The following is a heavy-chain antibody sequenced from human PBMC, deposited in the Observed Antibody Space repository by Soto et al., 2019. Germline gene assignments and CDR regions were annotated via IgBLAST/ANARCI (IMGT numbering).Heavy chain of an antibody. Sequence: ASVKVSCKASGYTFTSYCINWVRQAPGQGLEWMGWISAYNGSTNYAQKFQGRVTMSTDTYTSTAYMELRSLRSDDTAVYYCATGLGRYDSSGYYYFSDHWGQGTLVTVSS. V-gene: IGHV1-18*01. CDR3: ATGLGRYDSSGYYYFSDH. CDR1: GYTFTSYC. CDR2: ISAYNGST. D-gene: IGHD3-22*01. J-gene: IGHJ4*02.